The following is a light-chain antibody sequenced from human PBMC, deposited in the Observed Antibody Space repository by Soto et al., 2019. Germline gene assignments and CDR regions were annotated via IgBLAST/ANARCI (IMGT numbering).Light chain of an antibody. V-gene: IGKV1-33*01. CDR2: DAS. CDR3: QKHDNLPPVSILT. Sequence: DIQMTQSPSSLSASVGDRVTITCQASQDISNYLNWYQQKPGKAPKLLIYDASNLETGVPSRFSGSGSGTDFTFTISSLQPEDIATYYCQKHDNLPPVSILTFGPGTKVDIK. J-gene: IGKJ3*01. CDR1: QDISNY.